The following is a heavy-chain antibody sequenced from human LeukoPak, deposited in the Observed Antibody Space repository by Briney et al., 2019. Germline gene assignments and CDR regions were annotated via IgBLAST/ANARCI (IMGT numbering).Heavy chain of an antibody. D-gene: IGHD3-22*01. V-gene: IGHV3-30-3*01. J-gene: IGHJ4*02. CDR1: GFTFSSYA. Sequence: GGSLRLSCAASGFTFSSYAMYWVRQAPGKGLEWVAVISYDGSNKYYADSVKGRFTISRDNSKNTLYLQMNSLRAEDTAVYYCARGPLYYYDSSGYYADYWGQGTLVTVSS. CDR3: ARGPLYYYDSSGYYADY. CDR2: ISYDGSNK.